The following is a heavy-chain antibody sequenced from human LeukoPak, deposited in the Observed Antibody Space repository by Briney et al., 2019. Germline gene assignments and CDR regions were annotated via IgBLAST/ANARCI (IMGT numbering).Heavy chain of an antibody. V-gene: IGHV1-18*01. Sequence: GASVKVSCKASGYTFTSYGISWVRQAPGQGLEWMGWISAYNGNTNYAQKLQGRVTMTTDTSTSTAYMELRSLRSDDTAVYYCAREYYDYYYYYMDVWGKGTTVTVSS. CDR1: GYTFTSYG. J-gene: IGHJ6*03. D-gene: IGHD2/OR15-2a*01. CDR2: ISAYNGNT. CDR3: AREYYDYYYYYMDV.